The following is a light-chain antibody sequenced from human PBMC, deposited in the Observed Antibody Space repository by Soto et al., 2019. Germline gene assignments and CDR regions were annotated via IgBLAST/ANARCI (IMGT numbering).Light chain of an antibody. V-gene: IGKV1-27*01. CDR2: AAY. CDR1: QDISTY. CDR3: QKYDNAPLT. Sequence: DIQMTQAPSSLSASVGDRVTITCRARQDISTYLAWYQQKPGKVPKLLISAAYTLQSGVPPRFSGSGSGTDFTLTISSLQPEDVATYYCQKYDNAPLTFGGGTNVEI. J-gene: IGKJ4*01.